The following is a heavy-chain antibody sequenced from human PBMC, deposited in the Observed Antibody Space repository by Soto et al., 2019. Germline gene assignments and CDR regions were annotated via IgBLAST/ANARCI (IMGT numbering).Heavy chain of an antibody. CDR1: GGSISSSSYY. V-gene: IGHV4-39*01. CDR3: ASSVVLRGVIPYYYYGMDV. J-gene: IGHJ6*02. D-gene: IGHD3-10*01. Sequence: QLQLQESGPGLVKPSETLSLTCTVSGGSISSSSYYWGWIRQPPGKGLEWIGSIYYSGSTYYNPSLKSRVTISVDTSKHQFSLKLSSVTAADTAVYYCASSVVLRGVIPYYYYGMDVWGQGTTVTVSS. CDR2: IYYSGST.